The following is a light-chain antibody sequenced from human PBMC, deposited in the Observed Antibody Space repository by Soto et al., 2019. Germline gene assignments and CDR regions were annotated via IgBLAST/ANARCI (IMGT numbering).Light chain of an antibody. V-gene: IGLV2-23*01. J-gene: IGLJ1*01. CDR1: SSDVGGHDP. CDR3: CSYAGSSTYV. Sequence: QSALTQPASVSGSPGESITISCTGTSSDVGGHDPVSWYQQHPGKAPKLMIYEGSERPSGVSNRFSGSKSGNTASLTISGLQAEDEADYYCCSYAGSSTYVFGTGTKLTVL. CDR2: EGS.